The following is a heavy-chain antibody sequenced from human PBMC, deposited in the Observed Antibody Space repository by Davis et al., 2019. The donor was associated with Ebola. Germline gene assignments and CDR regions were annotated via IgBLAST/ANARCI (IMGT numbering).Heavy chain of an antibody. Sequence: AASVKVSCKASGGTFSSYAISWVRQAPGQGLEWMGRIIPILGIANYAQKFQGRVTMTRNTSISTAYMELSSLRSEDTAVYYCARGKHSSSSGLGLFYYYYYGMDVWGQGTTVTVSS. CDR2: IIPILGIA. V-gene: IGHV1-69*04. CDR3: ARGKHSSSSGLGLFYYYYYGMDV. CDR1: GGTFSSYA. D-gene: IGHD6-6*01. J-gene: IGHJ6*02.